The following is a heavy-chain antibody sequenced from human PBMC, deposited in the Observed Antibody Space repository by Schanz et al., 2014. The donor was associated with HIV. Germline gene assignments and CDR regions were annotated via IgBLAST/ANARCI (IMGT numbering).Heavy chain of an antibody. J-gene: IGHJ2*01. CDR2: INPNSGGT. Sequence: QVQLVQSGAEVKKPGASVQVSCKASGYTFTGYYMHWVRQAPGQGLEWMGWINPNSGGTNYAQKFQGRVTMTRDTSISTAYMELRRLRYDDTAVYYCAMGPDYYDSSAYYRVGLWYFDLWGRGTLVTVSS. CDR1: GYTFTGYY. D-gene: IGHD3-22*01. V-gene: IGHV1-2*02. CDR3: AMGPDYYDSSAYYRVGLWYFDL.